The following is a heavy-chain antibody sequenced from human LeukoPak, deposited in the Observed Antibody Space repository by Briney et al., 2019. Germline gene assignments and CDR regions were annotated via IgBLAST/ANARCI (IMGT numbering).Heavy chain of an antibody. CDR2: INHSGST. J-gene: IGHJ4*02. CDR1: GGSFSGYY. V-gene: IGHV4-34*01. D-gene: IGHD1-1*01. CDR3: ARTGKRSY. Sequence: SETLSLTCAVYGGSFSGYYWSWIRQPPGKGLEWIGEINHSGSTNYNPSLKSRVTISVDTSKNQFSLKLSSVTAADTAVYYCARTGKRSYWGQGTLVTVSS.